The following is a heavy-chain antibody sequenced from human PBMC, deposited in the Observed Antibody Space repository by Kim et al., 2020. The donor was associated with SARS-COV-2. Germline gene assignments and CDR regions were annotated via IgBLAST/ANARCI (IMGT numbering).Heavy chain of an antibody. J-gene: IGHJ5*01. CDR2: LHSDGST. CDR1: GFIVNTYY. Sequence: GGSLRLSCAASGFIVNTYYMSWVRQAPGKGLEWVSVLHSDGSTNYADAVQGRFSISRDISNNTLYLQMNTLMADEAAVYYCSREIGDSDGCYSYFYS. D-gene: IGHD2-21*02. CDR3: SREIGDSDGCYSYFYS. V-gene: IGHV3-53*01.